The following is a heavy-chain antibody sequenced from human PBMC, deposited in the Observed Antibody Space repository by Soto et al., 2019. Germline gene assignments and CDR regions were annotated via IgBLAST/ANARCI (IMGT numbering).Heavy chain of an antibody. CDR2: IYYSGST. V-gene: IGHV4-59*01. D-gene: IGHD2-21*01. J-gene: IGHJ6*01. CDR1: GGSISNYY. Sequence: SETLSLTGTVAGGSISNYYCSSTRHSPGNGLPCTRYIYYSGSTNYNPSLNSRVTRSGDTSKNQICLKLSSVTAADTAVYYCARRVGLRYYYYYYGMDVWGQGTTVTV. CDR3: ARRVGLRYYYYYYGMDV.